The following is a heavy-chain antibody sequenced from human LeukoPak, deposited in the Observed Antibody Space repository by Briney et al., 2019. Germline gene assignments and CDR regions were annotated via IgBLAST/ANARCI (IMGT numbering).Heavy chain of an antibody. CDR2: INNSGRT. J-gene: IGHJ4*02. CDR3: ARFNDFWSGYKEGHDY. V-gene: IGHV4-34*01. D-gene: IGHD3-3*01. Sequence: SETLSLTSAVYGVSFRGYYWSCIPHPPGQGLEWIGEINNSGRTNYNPSLKSRVTISVDTCKSQLSLKLSSVTAADTAVYYCARFNDFWSGYKEGHDYWGQGTLVTVSS. CDR1: GVSFRGYY.